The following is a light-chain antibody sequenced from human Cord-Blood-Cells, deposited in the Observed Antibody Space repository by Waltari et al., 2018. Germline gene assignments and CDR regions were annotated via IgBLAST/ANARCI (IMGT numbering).Light chain of an antibody. CDR1: SLRSYY. V-gene: IGLV3-19*01. CDR2: GKN. Sequence: SSELTQDPAVSVALGQTVRITCQGDSLRSYYASWYQQKPGHAPVLVIYGKNNRPSGIPDRFSGSSSGNTASLTITGAQAEDEADYYCNSRDSSGNHLYVFGTGTKVTVL. J-gene: IGLJ1*01. CDR3: NSRDSSGNHLYV.